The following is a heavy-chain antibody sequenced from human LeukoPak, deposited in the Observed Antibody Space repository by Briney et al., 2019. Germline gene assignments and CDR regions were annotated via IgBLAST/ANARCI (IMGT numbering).Heavy chain of an antibody. CDR3: ARELHEYYYDSSGYSGDAFDI. CDR2: IKQDGSEK. D-gene: IGHD3-22*01. CDR1: GGSFSGYY. J-gene: IGHJ3*02. Sequence: PSETLSLTCAVYGGSFSGYYWSWVRQAPGKGLEWVANIKQDGSEKYYVDSVRGRLTISRDNAKNSLYLQMNSLRAEDTAVYYCARELHEYYYDSSGYSGDAFDIWGQGTMVTVSS. V-gene: IGHV3-7*03.